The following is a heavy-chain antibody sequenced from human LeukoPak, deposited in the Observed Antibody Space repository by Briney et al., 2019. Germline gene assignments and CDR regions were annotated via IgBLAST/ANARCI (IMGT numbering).Heavy chain of an antibody. CDR2: ISYDGSNK. CDR1: GFTFSSYG. Sequence: GGSLRLSCAASGFTFSSYGMHWVRQAPGKGLEWVAVISYDGSNKYYADSVKGRFTISRDNSKNTLYLQMNSLRAEDTAVYYCAKDFRVAGTIPFDYWGQGTLVTVSS. D-gene: IGHD6-19*01. J-gene: IGHJ4*02. CDR3: AKDFRVAGTIPFDY. V-gene: IGHV3-30*18.